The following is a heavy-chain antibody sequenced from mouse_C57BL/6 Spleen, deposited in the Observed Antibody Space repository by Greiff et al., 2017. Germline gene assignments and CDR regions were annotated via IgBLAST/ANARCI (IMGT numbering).Heavy chain of an antibody. V-gene: IGHV5-4*01. Sequence: EVHLVESGGGLVKPGGSLKLSCAASGFTFSSYAMSWVRQTPEKRLEWVATISDGGSYTYYPENVKGRFTISRDNAKNNLYLQMSHLKSEDTAMYYCARDRRNTNAMDYWGQGTSVTVSS. CDR1: GFTFSSYA. CDR3: ARDRRNTNAMDY. J-gene: IGHJ4*01. CDR2: ISDGGSYT. D-gene: IGHD5-2*01.